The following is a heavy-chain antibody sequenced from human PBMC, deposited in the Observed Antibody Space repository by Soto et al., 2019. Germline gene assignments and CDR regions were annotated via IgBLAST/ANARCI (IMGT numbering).Heavy chain of an antibody. D-gene: IGHD1-1*01. CDR2: IIPIFGTA. CDR3: ARLVDKSAVTGTTDFDY. CDR1: GGTFSSYA. J-gene: IGHJ4*02. Sequence: ASVKVSCKASGGTFSSYAISWVRQAPGQGLEWMGGIIPIFGTANYAQKFQGRVTITADKSTSTAYMELSSLRSEDTAVYYCARLVDKSAVTGTTDFDYWGQGTLVTVSS. V-gene: IGHV1-69*06.